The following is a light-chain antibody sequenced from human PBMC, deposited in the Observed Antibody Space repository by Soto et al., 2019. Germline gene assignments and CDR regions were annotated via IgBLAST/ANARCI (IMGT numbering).Light chain of an antibody. Sequence: DIQMTQSPSTLSASVGDRVTLTCRASQSISNWLAWYQQKPGKAPKLLIYDVSRLESGVPSRFSGSGSGTEFTLTISSLQPDDFATYYCQQYNSYPWTFGQGTKVEIK. CDR3: QQYNSYPWT. J-gene: IGKJ1*01. CDR2: DVS. V-gene: IGKV1-5*01. CDR1: QSISNW.